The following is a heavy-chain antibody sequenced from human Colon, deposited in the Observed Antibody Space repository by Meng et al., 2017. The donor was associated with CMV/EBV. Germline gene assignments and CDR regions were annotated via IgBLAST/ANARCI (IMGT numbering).Heavy chain of an antibody. V-gene: IGHV3-30*02. CDR1: GMTFSNAW. CDR3: AKDGWGMTARQGHYFDY. D-gene: IGHD6-6*01. Sequence: GGSLRLSCTASGMTFSNAWMSWVRQAPGKGLEWVAFIRYDGSNKYYADSVKGRFTISRDNSKNTLYLQMNSLRAEDTAVYYCAKDGWGMTARQGHYFDYWGQGTLVTVSS. J-gene: IGHJ4*02. CDR2: IRYDGSNK.